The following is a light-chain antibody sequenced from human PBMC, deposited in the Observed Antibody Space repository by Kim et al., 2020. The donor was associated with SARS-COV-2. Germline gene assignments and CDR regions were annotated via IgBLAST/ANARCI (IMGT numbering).Light chain of an antibody. CDR3: SSRDSSGNHVV. CDR1: SLRNYY. V-gene: IGLV3-19*01. CDR2: DKN. Sequence: SSELTQDPAVSVALGQTVRISCQGDSLRNYYASWYQQKPGQAPVLVVYDKNNRPSGIPDRFSASSSGNTASLTIPGAQAEDEADYHCSSRDSSGNHVVFGGGNKLTVL. J-gene: IGLJ2*01.